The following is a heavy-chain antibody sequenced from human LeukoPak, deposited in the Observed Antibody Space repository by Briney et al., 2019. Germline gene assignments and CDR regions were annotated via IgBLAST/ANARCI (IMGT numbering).Heavy chain of an antibody. CDR3: ARPQRAGWFDP. V-gene: IGHV4-39*01. D-gene: IGHD2-2*01. CDR1: GGSISSSSYY. J-gene: IGHJ5*02. Sequence: SETLSLTCTVSGGSISSSSYYWGWIRQPPGKGLEWIGSIYYGGSTYYNPSLKSRVTISVDTSKNQFSLKLKSVTAADTAVYYCARPQRAGWFDPWGQGTLVTVSS. CDR2: IYYGGST.